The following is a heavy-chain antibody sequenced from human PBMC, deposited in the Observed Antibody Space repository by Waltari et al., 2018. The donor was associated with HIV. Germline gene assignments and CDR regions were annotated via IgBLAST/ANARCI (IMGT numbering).Heavy chain of an antibody. CDR3: ARDPRSSGYYGMDV. Sequence: EVQLVASGGGLIEPGGSLRVSCAASGFTISSNYMGWVRQAPGKGLGCVSVIYSGGSRYYADSVKGRFIISRDNSKNTVSLHMNSLRAEDTAVYYCARDPRSSGYYGMDVWGQGIKVTVSS. J-gene: IGHJ6*02. CDR2: IYSGGSR. V-gene: IGHV3-53*01. CDR1: GFTISSNY. D-gene: IGHD1-26*01.